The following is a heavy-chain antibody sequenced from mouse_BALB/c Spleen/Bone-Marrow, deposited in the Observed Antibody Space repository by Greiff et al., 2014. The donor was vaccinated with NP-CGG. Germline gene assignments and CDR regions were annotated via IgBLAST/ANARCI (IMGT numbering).Heavy chain of an antibody. CDR3: ARGNYGNYVDYFDY. CDR1: GFTFSSYG. J-gene: IGHJ2*01. CDR2: INSNGGST. V-gene: IGHV5-6-3*01. Sequence: EVNVVESGGGLVQPGGSLKLSCAASGFTFSSYGMSWVRQTPDKRLELVASINSNGGSTYYPDSVKGRFTISRDNAKNTLSLQMSSLKSEDTAMYYCARGNYGNYVDYFDYWGQGTTLTVS. D-gene: IGHD2-1*01.